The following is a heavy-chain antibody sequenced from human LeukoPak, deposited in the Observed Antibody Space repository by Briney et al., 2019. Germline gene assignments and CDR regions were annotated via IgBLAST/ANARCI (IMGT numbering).Heavy chain of an antibody. CDR2: INHSGSS. Sequence: SETLSLTCGVYGGSLSGYYWGWIRQSPGKGLECIGEINHSGSSNYNPSLKSRVTMSVDMSKNQFSLKLRSVTAADTAVYYCARVPLRFLEPFDYWGQGTLVTVSS. V-gene: IGHV4-34*01. CDR3: ARVPLRFLEPFDY. CDR1: GGSLSGYY. J-gene: IGHJ4*02. D-gene: IGHD3-3*01.